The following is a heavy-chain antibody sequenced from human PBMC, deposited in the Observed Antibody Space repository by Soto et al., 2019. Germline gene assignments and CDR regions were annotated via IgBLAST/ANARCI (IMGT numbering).Heavy chain of an antibody. V-gene: IGHV4-59*01. Sequence: SETLSLTCTVSGDSITSYYWIWIRQPPGRGLEWIGYIYDSGSTNYNPSLKSRVTISVDTSENQFSLRLSSVTAADTAVYYCARGLEGCTGRSCYLTGFDPWVQGTLVTVSS. CDR3: ARGLEGCTGRSCYLTGFDP. J-gene: IGHJ5*02. CDR1: GDSITSYY. CDR2: IYDSGST. D-gene: IGHD2-15*01.